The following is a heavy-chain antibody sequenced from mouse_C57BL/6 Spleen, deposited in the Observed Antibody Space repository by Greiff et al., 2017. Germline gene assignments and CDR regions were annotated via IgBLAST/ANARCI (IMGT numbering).Heavy chain of an antibody. D-gene: IGHD1-1*01. CDR1: GFNIKDYY. Sequence: EVQLQQSGAELVRPGASVKLSCTASGFNIKDYYMHWVKQRPEQGLEWIGRIDPEDGDTEYAPKFQGKATMTADTSSNTAYLQLSSLTSEDTAVYYCTTERYYGSSNPWYFDVWGTGTTVTVSS. V-gene: IGHV14-1*01. J-gene: IGHJ1*03. CDR2: IDPEDGDT. CDR3: TTERYYGSSNPWYFDV.